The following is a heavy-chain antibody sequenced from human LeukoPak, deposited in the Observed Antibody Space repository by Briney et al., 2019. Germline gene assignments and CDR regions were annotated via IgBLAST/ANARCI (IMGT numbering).Heavy chain of an antibody. CDR1: GYTFTGYY. J-gene: IGHJ4*02. CDR3: ARSTTYYDILGAIY. Sequence: ASVKVSCKASGYTFTGYYMHWVRQAPGQGLGWMGWINPNSGGTNYAQKFQGRVTMTRDTSISTAYMELSRLRSDDTAVYYCARSTTYYDILGAIYWGQGTLVTVSS. V-gene: IGHV1-2*02. CDR2: INPNSGGT. D-gene: IGHD3-9*01.